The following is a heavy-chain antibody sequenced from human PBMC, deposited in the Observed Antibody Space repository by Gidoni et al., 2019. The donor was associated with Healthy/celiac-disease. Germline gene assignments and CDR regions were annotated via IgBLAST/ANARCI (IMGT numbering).Heavy chain of an antibody. D-gene: IGHD2-15*01. Sequence: QVQLVESGGGVVQPGRSLRLSCAASGFTFSSYGMHWVRQAPGKGLEWVAVISYDGSNKYYADSVKGRFTISRDNSKNTLYLQMNSLRAEDTAVYYCAGGGGLDYWGQGTLVTVSS. V-gene: IGHV3-30*03. CDR3: AGGGGLDY. CDR1: GFTFSSYG. CDR2: ISYDGSNK. J-gene: IGHJ4*02.